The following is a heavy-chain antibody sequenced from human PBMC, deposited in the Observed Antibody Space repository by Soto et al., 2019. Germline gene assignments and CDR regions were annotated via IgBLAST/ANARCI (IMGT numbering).Heavy chain of an antibody. Sequence: QGQLVQSEAEVKKPGASVKVSCKASGYTFTRYGISWVRQAPGQGLEWMGWISGYNGDTKYAQKFQGRVIMTIDPSTGTAFMELRSLTSDDTAVYYCAKNGHPPYYYYGLDVWGQGTTVTVSS. CDR3: AKNGHPPYYYYGLDV. CDR2: ISGYNGDT. CDR1: GYTFTRYG. V-gene: IGHV1-18*01. D-gene: IGHD2-8*01. J-gene: IGHJ6*02.